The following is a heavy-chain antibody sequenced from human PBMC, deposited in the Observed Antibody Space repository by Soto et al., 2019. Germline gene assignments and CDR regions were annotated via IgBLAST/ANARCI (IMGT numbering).Heavy chain of an antibody. J-gene: IGHJ4*02. CDR2: IFSNDEK. CDR3: ARSNYYGSGSYYFDY. D-gene: IGHD3-10*01. Sequence: SGPTLVNPTETLTLTCTVSGFSLSNARMGVSWIRQPPGKALEWLAHIFSNDEKSYSTSLKSRLTISKDTSKSQVVLTMTNMDPVDTATYYCARSNYYGSGSYYFDYWGQGTLATVSS. V-gene: IGHV2-26*01. CDR1: GFSLSNARMG.